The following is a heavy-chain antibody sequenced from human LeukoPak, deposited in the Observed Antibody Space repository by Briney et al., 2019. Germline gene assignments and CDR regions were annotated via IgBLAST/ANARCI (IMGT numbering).Heavy chain of an antibody. CDR2: IYYSGST. CDR3: ARRRYYDSTGYLD. D-gene: IGHD3-22*01. CDR1: GGYISSSSYY. J-gene: IGHJ1*01. V-gene: IGHV4-39*01. Sequence: SETLSLTCTVPGGYISSSSYYWDWNRQPLGRGPEWIGSIYYSGSTYYNPSLKSRVTIFLDTSKNQFSLKLASVTAADTAVYYCARRRYYDSTGYLDWGQGTLVTVSS.